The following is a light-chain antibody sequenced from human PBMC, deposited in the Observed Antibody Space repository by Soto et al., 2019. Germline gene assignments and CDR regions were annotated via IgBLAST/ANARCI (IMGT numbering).Light chain of an antibody. J-gene: IGKJ1*01. CDR1: QSVSSY. CDR3: QQYNNWPGT. V-gene: IGKV3-15*01. CDR2: GAS. Sequence: EIVLTQSPGTLSLSPGERATLSCRASQSVSSYYLAWYQQKPGQAPRLLIYGASTRATGIPARFSGSGSGTEFTLTISSLQSEDFAVYYCQQYNNWPGTFGQGTKVDIK.